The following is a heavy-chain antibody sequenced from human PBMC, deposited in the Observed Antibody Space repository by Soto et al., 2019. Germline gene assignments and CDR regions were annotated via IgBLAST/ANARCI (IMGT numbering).Heavy chain of an antibody. CDR2: ISYDGSNK. J-gene: IGHJ4*02. Sequence: GGSLRLSCAASGFTFSSYGMHWVRQAPGKGLEWVAVISYDGSNKYYADSVKGRFTISRDNSKNTLYLQMNSLRAEDTAVYYCAKDQRITIFGVVRGPFDYWGQGTLVTVSS. D-gene: IGHD3-3*01. V-gene: IGHV3-30*18. CDR3: AKDQRITIFGVVRGPFDY. CDR1: GFTFSSYG.